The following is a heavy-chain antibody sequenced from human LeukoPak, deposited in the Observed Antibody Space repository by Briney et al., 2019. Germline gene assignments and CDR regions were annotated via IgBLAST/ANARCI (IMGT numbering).Heavy chain of an antibody. V-gene: IGHV3-48*03. CDR2: ISSSGTTI. CDR1: GFTFSSYE. CDR3: ARVRGGGDFDY. D-gene: IGHD2-21*01. J-gene: IGHJ4*02. Sequence: GGSLRLSCAASGFTFSSYEMNWVRQAPGKGLERVSYISSSGTTIYYADSVKGRFSISRDNAKNSLYLQMNSLRAEDTAVYHCARVRGGGDFDYWGQGTLVTVSS.